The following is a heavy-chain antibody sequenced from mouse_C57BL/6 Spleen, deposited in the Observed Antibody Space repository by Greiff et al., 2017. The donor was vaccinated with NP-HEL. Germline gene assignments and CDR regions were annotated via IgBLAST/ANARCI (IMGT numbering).Heavy chain of an antibody. D-gene: IGHD2-1*01. Sequence: QVQLQQPGAELVKPGASVKMSCKASGYTFTSYWITWVKQRPGQGLEWIGDIYPGSGSTNYNEKFKSKATLTVDTSSSTAYMQLRRLTSEDSAVYYCARKGIYYGPYYAMDYWGQGTSVTVSS. CDR2: IYPGSGST. V-gene: IGHV1-55*01. CDR3: ARKGIYYGPYYAMDY. J-gene: IGHJ4*01. CDR1: GYTFTSYW.